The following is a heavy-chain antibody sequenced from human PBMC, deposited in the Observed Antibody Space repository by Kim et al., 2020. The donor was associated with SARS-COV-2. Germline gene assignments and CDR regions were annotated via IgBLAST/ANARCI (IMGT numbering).Heavy chain of an antibody. CDR2: INTNTGDP. V-gene: IGHV7-4-1*02. D-gene: IGHD3-3*01. CDR1: GYTFTSYA. Sequence: ASVNVSCKASGYTFTSYAMNWVRQAPGQGLEWMGWINTNTGDPTYPQGFTGRFFFSLDTAVSTAYLQISSLKAEDTAVYYCARAPRVTIFRVVDWFVPWGQGTLVTVSS. J-gene: IGHJ5*02. CDR3: ARAPRVTIFRVVDWFVP.